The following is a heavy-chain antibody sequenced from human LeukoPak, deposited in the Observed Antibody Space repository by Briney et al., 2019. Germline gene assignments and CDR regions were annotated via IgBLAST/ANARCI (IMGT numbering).Heavy chain of an antibody. V-gene: IGHV4-39*01. Sequence: SETLSLTCTVSGGSISSSSYYWGRIRQPPGKGLEWIGSIYYSGSTYYNPSLKSRVTISVDTSKNQFSLKLSSVTAADTAVYYCAIRGSKYSGNHDARDYWGQGTLVTVSS. CDR1: GGSISSSSYY. CDR3: AIRGSKYSGNHDARDY. D-gene: IGHD5-12*01. J-gene: IGHJ4*02. CDR2: IYYSGST.